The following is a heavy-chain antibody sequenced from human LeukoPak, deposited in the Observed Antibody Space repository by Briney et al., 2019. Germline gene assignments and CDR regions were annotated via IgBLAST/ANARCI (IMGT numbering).Heavy chain of an antibody. V-gene: IGHV1-69*13. CDR2: IIPIFGTA. J-gene: IGHJ3*02. CDR1: GGTFSGSA. Sequence: SVKVSCKASGGTFSGSAISWVRQAPGQGLEWMGGIIPIFGTANYAQKFQGRVTITADESTSTAYMELNSLRSEDSAVYYCARAIVAVTTPNGAFDIWGQGAMVTVSS. D-gene: IGHD4-11*01. CDR3: ARAIVAVTTPNGAFDI.